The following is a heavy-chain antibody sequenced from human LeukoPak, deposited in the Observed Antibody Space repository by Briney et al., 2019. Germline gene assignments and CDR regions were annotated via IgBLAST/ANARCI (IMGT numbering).Heavy chain of an antibody. CDR1: GGSISTYF. D-gene: IGHD5-24*01. CDR3: ARDKRWLQLDDAFDI. Sequence: SETLSLTCTVSGGSISTYFWSWIRQPPGKGLEWIGYIYYSGSTNYNPSLKSRVTISVDTSKNQFSLKLSSVTAADTAVYYCARDKRWLQLDDAFDIWGQGTMVTVSS. J-gene: IGHJ3*02. CDR2: IYYSGST. V-gene: IGHV4-59*01.